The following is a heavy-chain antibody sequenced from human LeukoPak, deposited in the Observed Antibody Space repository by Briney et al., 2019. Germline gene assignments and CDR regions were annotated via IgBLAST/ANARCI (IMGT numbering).Heavy chain of an antibody. CDR3: ARDRPTVDIVVVPAAPADY. CDR2: IGTGGDT. Sequence: GGSLRLSCAASGFTFSTYDMHWVRQLTGGGLEWVSGIGTGGDTFYPGSVKGRFTISGDNAKNSLYLQMNSLRAGDTAVYYCARDRPTVDIVVVPAAPADYWGQGTLVTVSS. CDR1: GFTFSTYD. J-gene: IGHJ4*02. V-gene: IGHV3-13*01. D-gene: IGHD2-2*03.